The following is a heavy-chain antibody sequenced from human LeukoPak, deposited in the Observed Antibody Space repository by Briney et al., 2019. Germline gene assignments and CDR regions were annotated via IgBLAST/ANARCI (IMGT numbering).Heavy chain of an antibody. CDR3: ARDAKYYYGSRTFFFYEH. Sequence: SETLSLTCTVSGVSISSGSYDWYWIRQPAGRGLEWIGHIDSSGTTNYNPSLKSRVTMSTDPSKNQFSLKLSSVTAADTAIYYCARDAKYYYGSRTFFFYEHWGQGTLLTVSS. V-gene: IGHV4-61*09. CDR2: IDSSGTT. D-gene: IGHD3-10*01. CDR1: GVSISSGSYD. J-gene: IGHJ4*02.